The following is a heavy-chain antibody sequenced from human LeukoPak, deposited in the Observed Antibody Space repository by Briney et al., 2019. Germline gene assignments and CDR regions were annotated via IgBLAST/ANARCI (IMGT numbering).Heavy chain of an antibody. D-gene: IGHD6-13*01. Sequence: PSETLSLTCTVSGGSISSYYWSWIRQPPGKGLEWIGYIYYSGSTNYNPSLKSRVTISVETSKNQFSLKLNSVSAADTAVYYCARVVAAAGNNWFDPWGQGTLVTVSS. V-gene: IGHV4-59*12. J-gene: IGHJ5*02. CDR2: IYYSGST. CDR1: GGSISSYY. CDR3: ARVVAAAGNNWFDP.